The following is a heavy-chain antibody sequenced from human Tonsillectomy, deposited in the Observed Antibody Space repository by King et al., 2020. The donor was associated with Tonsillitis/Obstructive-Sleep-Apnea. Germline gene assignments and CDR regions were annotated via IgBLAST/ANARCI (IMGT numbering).Heavy chain of an antibody. J-gene: IGHJ4*02. CDR1: GFTFSSYS. CDR3: ARGGEMATTDYFDY. Sequence: VQLVESGGGLVKPGGSLRLSCAASGFTFSSYSMNWVRQAPGKGLEWVSSISSSSSYIYYADSVKGRFTISRDNAKNSLYLQMNSLRAEDTAVYYCARGGEMATTDYFDYWGQGTLVTVSS. CDR2: ISSSSSYI. D-gene: IGHD5-24*01. V-gene: IGHV3-21*01.